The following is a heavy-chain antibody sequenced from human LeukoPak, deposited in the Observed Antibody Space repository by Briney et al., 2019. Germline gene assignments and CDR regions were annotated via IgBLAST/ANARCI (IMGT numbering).Heavy chain of an antibody. Sequence: SVKVTCTTSGSTFSSYAISRVLQAPGQEQEWMGGIIPIFGTANYAQKFQGRVTITTDESTSTAYMELSSLRSEDTAVYYCARVSVGYGSGSYFTLDYWGQGTLFTVSS. CDR1: GSTFSSYA. CDR2: IIPIFGTA. CDR3: ARVSVGYGSGSYFTLDY. V-gene: IGHV1-69*05. J-gene: IGHJ4*02. D-gene: IGHD3-10*01.